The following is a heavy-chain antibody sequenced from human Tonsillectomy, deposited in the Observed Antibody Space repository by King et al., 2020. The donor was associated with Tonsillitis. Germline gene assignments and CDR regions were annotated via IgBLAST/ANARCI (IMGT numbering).Heavy chain of an antibody. J-gene: IGHJ4*02. D-gene: IGHD3-9*01. Sequence: ERQLVQSGGGLVQPGGSLRLSCAASGFTFSSYAMSWVRQAPGKGLEWVSAIGVSGGSTYYADSVKGRFTISRDNSKNTLYLQVNSLRAEDTAVYFCAKDSRTTYYDILTGYYFDYWGQGTLVTVSS. CDR3: AKDSRTTYYDILTGYYFDY. CDR2: IGVSGGST. V-gene: IGHV3-23*04. CDR1: GFTFSSYA.